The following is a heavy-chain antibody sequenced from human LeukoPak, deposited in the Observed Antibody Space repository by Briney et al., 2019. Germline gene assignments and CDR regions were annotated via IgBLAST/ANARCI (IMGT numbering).Heavy chain of an antibody. D-gene: IGHD5-18*01. V-gene: IGHV1-2*02. Sequence: ASVKVSCKTSGYTFTGYYIHWVRQAPGQGLEWMGWINPSSGGTNYAQNFQGRVTMTRDTSINTAYMELGRLRSDDTAVYYCARSPGLDTAVVNRPWGQGTLITVSS. CDR3: ARSPGLDTAVVNRP. J-gene: IGHJ5*02. CDR1: GYTFTGYY. CDR2: INPSSGGT.